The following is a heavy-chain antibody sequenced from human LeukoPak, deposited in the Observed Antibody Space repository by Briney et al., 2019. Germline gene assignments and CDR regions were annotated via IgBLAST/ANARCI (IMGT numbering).Heavy chain of an antibody. CDR3: ARRVQDASSSGWSNSAYYFDY. D-gene: IGHD6-19*01. J-gene: IGHJ4*02. CDR1: GGSFSGYY. CDR2: INHSGST. V-gene: IGHV4-34*01. Sequence: ASETLSLTCAVYGGSFSGYYWSWIRQPPGKGLEWIGEINHSGSTNYNPSLKSRVTKSVDTSKNQFSLKLSSVTAADTAVYYCARRVQDASSSGWSNSAYYFDYWGQGTLVTVSS.